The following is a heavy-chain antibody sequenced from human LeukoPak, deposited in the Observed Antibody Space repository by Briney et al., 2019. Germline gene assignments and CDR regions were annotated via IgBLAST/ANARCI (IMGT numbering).Heavy chain of an antibody. CDR3: ARREGYNRLYFDY. V-gene: IGHV4-39*01. CDR1: GGSISTNSYF. D-gene: IGHD5-24*01. Sequence: SETLSLTCTVSGGSISTNSYFWGWIRQPPGKGLEWIGNINYSGSSYFNPSLKSRVTISLDSSKNQFSLKVTSATAADTAVYFCARREGYNRLYFDYWGQGTLVTVSS. CDR2: INYSGSS. J-gene: IGHJ4*02.